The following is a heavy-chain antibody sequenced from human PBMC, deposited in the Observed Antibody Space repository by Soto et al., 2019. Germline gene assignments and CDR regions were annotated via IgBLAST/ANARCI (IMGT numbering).Heavy chain of an antibody. J-gene: IGHJ4*02. CDR3: AKDGDAAAAGYYFDY. D-gene: IGHD6-13*01. CDR2: ISYNGNDK. Sequence: QSGGSLRLSCAASGFTFSSYGMHWVRQAPGKGLEWVAVISYNGNDKYHADSVKGRFTVSRDNSKNTLYLQMNSPRPEDTAVYHCAKDGDAAAAGYYFDYWGQGTLVTVSS. V-gene: IGHV3-30*18. CDR1: GFTFSSYG.